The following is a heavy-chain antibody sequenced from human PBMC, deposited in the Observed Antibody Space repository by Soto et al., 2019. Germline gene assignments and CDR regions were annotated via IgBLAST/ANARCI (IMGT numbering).Heavy chain of an antibody. Sequence: ASVKVSCKASGYTFTSHAMHWVRQAPGQRLEWMGWINAGNGNTKYSQKFQGRVTITTDTSAITAYMELSSLRSEDTAVYYCARDGIAAAGTSWFDPWGQGTLVTVSS. CDR2: INAGNGNT. V-gene: IGHV1-3*01. CDR1: GYTFTSHA. J-gene: IGHJ5*02. D-gene: IGHD6-13*01. CDR3: ARDGIAAAGTSWFDP.